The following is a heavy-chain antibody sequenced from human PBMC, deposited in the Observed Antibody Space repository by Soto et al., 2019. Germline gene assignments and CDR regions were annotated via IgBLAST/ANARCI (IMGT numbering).Heavy chain of an antibody. D-gene: IGHD3-10*01. CDR3: ARSRYGSGSYYNHDY. V-gene: IGHV5-10-1*01. CDR1: GYSFAGYW. CDR2: IDPSDSYT. Sequence: GESLKISCKGSGYSFAGYWITWVRQMPGKGLEWMGRIDPSDSYTNYSPSFQGHVTISADKSISTAYLQWSSLKASDTAMYYCARSRYGSGSYYNHDYWGQGTLVTVSS. J-gene: IGHJ4*02.